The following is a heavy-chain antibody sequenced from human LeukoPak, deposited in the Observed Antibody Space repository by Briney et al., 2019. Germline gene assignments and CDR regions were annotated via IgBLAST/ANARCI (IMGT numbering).Heavy chain of an antibody. V-gene: IGHV4-39*01. CDR1: GGSISSSSYY. CDR3: ARGTKLGNWFDP. D-gene: IGHD7-27*01. CDR2: IYYSGST. J-gene: IGHJ5*02. Sequence: PSETLSLTCTVSGGSISSSSYYWGWIRQPPGKGLEWIGSIYYSGSTCYNPSLKSRVTISVDTSKNQFSLKLSSVTAADTAVYYCARGTKLGNWFDPWGQGTLVTVSS.